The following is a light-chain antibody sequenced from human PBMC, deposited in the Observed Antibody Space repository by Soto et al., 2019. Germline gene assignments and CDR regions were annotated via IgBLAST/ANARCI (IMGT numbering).Light chain of an antibody. Sequence: SVLAPPASVSVSPAQSITISSAGTRSDIGASNSVSWYQHLPGRSPTLIIYEATNRPSGVSERFSGSKAGDTASLTISGLQADDESEYLCISYKTDDTFVFGGGTKVTV. CDR2: EAT. J-gene: IGLJ1*01. CDR1: RSDIGASNS. V-gene: IGLV2-14*01. CDR3: ISYKTDDTFV.